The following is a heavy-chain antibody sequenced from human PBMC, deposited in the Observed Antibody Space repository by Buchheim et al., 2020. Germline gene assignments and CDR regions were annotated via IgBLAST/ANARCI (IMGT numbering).Heavy chain of an antibody. CDR3: AKGSYSNGLSP. Sequence: EVQLLESGGGLVQPGGSLRLSCAASGFTFSSYAMSWIRQAPGKGLEWVSAISSGGGSTYYAASVKGRFTISSDNSKNTLYLQMNSRRAEETAVYYCAKGSYSNGLSPWGQGTL. CDR1: GFTFSSYA. V-gene: IGHV3-23*01. CDR2: ISSGGGST. D-gene: IGHD6-19*01. J-gene: IGHJ5*02.